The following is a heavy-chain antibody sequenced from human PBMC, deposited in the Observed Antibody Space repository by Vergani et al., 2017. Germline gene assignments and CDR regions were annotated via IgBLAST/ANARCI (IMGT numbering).Heavy chain of an antibody. J-gene: IGHJ1*01. D-gene: IGHD1-26*01. CDR2: TYYRSKWYN. CDR3: ARDGGSYYFEYFQD. Sequence: QVQLQQSGPGLVKPSQTLSLTCAISGDSASSNSAAWNWIRQSPSRGLGWLGRTYYRSKWYNDYAVSVKSRITINPDTSKNRFPRQLNSVPPEDTAVYYCARDGGSYYFEYFQDWGQGTLVTVSS. CDR1: GDSASSNSAA. V-gene: IGHV6-1*01.